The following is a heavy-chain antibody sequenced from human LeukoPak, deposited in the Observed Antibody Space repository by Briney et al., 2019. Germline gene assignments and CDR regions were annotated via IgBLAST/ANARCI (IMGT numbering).Heavy chain of an antibody. CDR1: GFTFSGSA. D-gene: IGHD6-6*01. CDR3: KGVSYSSSSVDLY. Sequence: TGGSLRLSYAASGFTFSGSAMHWVRQASGKRLEWVGRIRSKANSYATAYAASVKGRFTISRDDSKNTAYLQMNSLKTEDTAVYYCKGVSYSSSSVDLYWGQGTLVTVSS. CDR2: IRSKANSYAT. J-gene: IGHJ4*02. V-gene: IGHV3-73*01.